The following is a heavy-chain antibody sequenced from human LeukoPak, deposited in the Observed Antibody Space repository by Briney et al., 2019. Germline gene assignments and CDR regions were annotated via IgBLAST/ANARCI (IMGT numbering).Heavy chain of an antibody. CDR2: ISSNGGST. CDR3: ARSVTTVTTGLDY. D-gene: IGHD4-17*01. CDR1: GFTFSSYA. Sequence: GGSLRLSCAASGFTFSSYAMHWVRQAPGKGLEYVSAISSNGGSTYYANSAKGRFTISRDNSKNTLYLQMGSLRAEDMAVYYCARSVTTVTTGLDYWGQGTLVTASS. J-gene: IGHJ4*02. V-gene: IGHV3-64*01.